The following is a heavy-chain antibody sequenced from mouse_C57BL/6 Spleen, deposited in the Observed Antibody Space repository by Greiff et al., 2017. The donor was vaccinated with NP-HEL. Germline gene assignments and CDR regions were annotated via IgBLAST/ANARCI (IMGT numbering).Heavy chain of an antibody. V-gene: IGHV5-4*03. J-gene: IGHJ3*01. Sequence: EVKLMESGGGLVKPGGSLKLSCAASGFTFSSYAMSWVRQTPEKRLEWVATISDGGSYTYYPDNVKGRFTISRDNAKNNLYLQMSHLKSEDTAMYYCARGGFPCAYWGQGTLVTVSA. CDR1: GFTFSSYA. CDR3: ARGGFPCAY. CDR2: ISDGGSYT.